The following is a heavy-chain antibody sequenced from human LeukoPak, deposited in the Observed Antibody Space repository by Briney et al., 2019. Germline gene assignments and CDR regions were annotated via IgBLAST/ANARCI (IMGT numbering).Heavy chain of an antibody. V-gene: IGHV3-7*01. CDR3: ARDGVWSGYYIFDY. Sequence: PGGSLRLSCAASGFTFSSYWMSWVRQAPGKGLEWVANIKQDGSEKYYVDSVKGRFTISRDNAKNSLYLQMNSLRAEDTAVYYCARDGVWSGYYIFDYWGQGTLGTVSS. CDR2: IKQDGSEK. D-gene: IGHD3-3*01. J-gene: IGHJ4*02. CDR1: GFTFSSYW.